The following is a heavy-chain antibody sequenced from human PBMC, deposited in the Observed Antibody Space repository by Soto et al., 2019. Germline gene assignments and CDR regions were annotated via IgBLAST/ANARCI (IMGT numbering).Heavy chain of an antibody. Sequence: QVQLVQSGAEVKKPGASVKVSCKASGYTFTSYAMHWVRQAPGQRLEWMGWINAGNGNTKYSQKFQGRVTITRDTSASTAYMELSSLRSEDTAVYYCAREGSRYAMGGWFDPWGQGTLVTVSS. V-gene: IGHV1-3*01. CDR1: GYTFTSYA. D-gene: IGHD3-10*01. J-gene: IGHJ5*02. CDR2: INAGNGNT. CDR3: AREGSRYAMGGWFDP.